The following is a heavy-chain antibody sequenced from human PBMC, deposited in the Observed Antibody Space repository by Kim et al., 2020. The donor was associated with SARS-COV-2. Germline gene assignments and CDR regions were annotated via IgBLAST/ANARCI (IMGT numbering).Heavy chain of an antibody. CDR2: ISYDGSNK. Sequence: GGSLRLSCAASGFTFSSYGMHWVRQAPGKGLEWVAVISYDGSNKYYADSVKGRFTISRDNSKNTLYLQMNSLRAEDTAVYYCAKPPSYSSSWYEFDYWGQGTLVTVSS. J-gene: IGHJ4*02. CDR1: GFTFSSYG. CDR3: AKPPSYSSSWYEFDY. D-gene: IGHD6-13*01. V-gene: IGHV3-30*18.